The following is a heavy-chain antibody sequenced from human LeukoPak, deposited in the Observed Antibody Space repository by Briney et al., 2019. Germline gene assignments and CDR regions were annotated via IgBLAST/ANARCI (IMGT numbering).Heavy chain of an antibody. CDR3: ARGGTYYEASDY. V-gene: IGHV3-21*01. J-gene: IGHJ4*02. CDR2: ISSNSNYI. D-gene: IGHD1-26*01. CDR1: GFTFSTYS. Sequence: PGGSLRLSCAASGFTFSTYSMNWVRQAPGKGLEWVSSISSNSNYIYYADSMKGRFTISRDNPKNSLYLQMNSLRAGDTAVYYCARGGTYYEASDYWGQGTLVTVSS.